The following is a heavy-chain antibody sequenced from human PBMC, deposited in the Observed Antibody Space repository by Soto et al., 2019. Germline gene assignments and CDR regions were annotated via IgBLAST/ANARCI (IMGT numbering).Heavy chain of an antibody. J-gene: IGHJ3*02. CDR1: GFTFSSYG. CDR3: ERDNCGGDCKNAFDI. CDR2: IWYDGSNK. V-gene: IGHV3-33*01. Sequence: GGSLRLSCAASGFTFSSYGMHWVRQAPGKGLEWVAVIWYDGSNKYYADSVKGRFTISRDNSKNTLYLQMNSLRAEDTAVYYCERDNCGGDCKNAFDIWGQGTMVTVS. D-gene: IGHD2-21*02.